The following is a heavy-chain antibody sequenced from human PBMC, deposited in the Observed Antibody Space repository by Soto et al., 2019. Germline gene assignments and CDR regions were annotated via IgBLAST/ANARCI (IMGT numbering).Heavy chain of an antibody. Sequence: EVQLVESGGGLVKPGGSLSLSCAASGFTFSNAWMSWVRQAPGKGLEWVGRIKSKTDGGTTDYAAPVKGRFTISRDDSKNTLYLQMNSLKTEDTAVYYCTTDSVGDYYYYGMDVWGQGTTVTVSS. CDR1: GFTFSNAW. J-gene: IGHJ6*02. D-gene: IGHD2-15*01. CDR2: IKSKTDGGTT. V-gene: IGHV3-15*01. CDR3: TTDSVGDYYYYGMDV.